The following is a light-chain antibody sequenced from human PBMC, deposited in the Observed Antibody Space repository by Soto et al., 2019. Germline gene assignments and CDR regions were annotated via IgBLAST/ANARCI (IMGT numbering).Light chain of an antibody. J-gene: IGLJ1*01. CDR3: CSYAGSSPSYV. CDR2: EDT. V-gene: IGLV2-23*01. Sequence: QSVLTQPASVSGSPGQSITISCTGTSSDVGYYNLVSWYQQHPGKAPKLMIYEDTKRPSGVSNRFSGSKSGNTASLTISGLQAEDEADYYFCSYAGSSPSYVFGTGTQVTVL. CDR1: SSDVGYYNL.